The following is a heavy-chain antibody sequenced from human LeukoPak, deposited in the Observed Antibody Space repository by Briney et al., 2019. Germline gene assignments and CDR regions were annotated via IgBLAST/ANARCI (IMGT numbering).Heavy chain of an antibody. Sequence: TGGSLRLSCAASGFIFSSYGMHWVRQAPGKGLEWVALIWYDGSNKYYTDSVKGRLTISRDNSKNTLYLQMNSLRAEDTAVYYCAREGPRGNSQFDYWGQGTLVTVSS. D-gene: IGHD2/OR15-2a*01. CDR1: GFIFSSYG. CDR2: IWYDGSNK. CDR3: AREGPRGNSQFDY. V-gene: IGHV3-33*08. J-gene: IGHJ4*02.